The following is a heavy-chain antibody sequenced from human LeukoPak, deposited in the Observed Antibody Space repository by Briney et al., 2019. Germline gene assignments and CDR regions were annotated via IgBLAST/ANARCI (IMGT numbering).Heavy chain of an antibody. Sequence: PGGSLRLSCAASEFTFSDHGMHWVRQAPGKGLEWASGINWNGGSTGYADSVKGRFTISRDNAKNSLYLQMNSLRAEDTALYYCASGPRYYYDSSGYNDAFDIWGQGTMVTVSS. CDR3: ASGPRYYYDSSGYNDAFDI. CDR2: INWNGGST. D-gene: IGHD3-22*01. J-gene: IGHJ3*02. V-gene: IGHV3-20*04. CDR1: EFTFSDHG.